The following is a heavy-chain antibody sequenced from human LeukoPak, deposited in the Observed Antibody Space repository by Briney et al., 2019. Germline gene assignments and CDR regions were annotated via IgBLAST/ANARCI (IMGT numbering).Heavy chain of an antibody. Sequence: AGGSLRLSCAASGFTFSSYEMNWVRQAPGKGLEWVSSISSSSSYIYYADSVKGRFTISRDNAKNSLYLQMNSLRAEDTAVYYCARVVSEWIQLSGFDPWGQGTLVTVSS. CDR1: GFTFSSYE. J-gene: IGHJ5*02. D-gene: IGHD5-18*01. CDR3: ARVVSEWIQLSGFDP. CDR2: ISSSSSYI. V-gene: IGHV3-21*01.